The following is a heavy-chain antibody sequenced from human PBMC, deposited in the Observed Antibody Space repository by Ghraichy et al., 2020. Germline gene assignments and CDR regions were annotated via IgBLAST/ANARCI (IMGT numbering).Heavy chain of an antibody. V-gene: IGHV2-26*02. Sequence: SGPTLVKPTETLTLTCTVSGFSLSNARMGVSWIRQPPGKALEWLAHIFSNDEKSYSTSLKSRLTISKDTSKSQVVLTMTNMDPVDTATYYCARIRLDCSGGSCSPYYYYYGMDVWGQGTTVTVSS. J-gene: IGHJ6*02. CDR2: IFSNDEK. CDR1: GFSLSNARMG. D-gene: IGHD2-15*01. CDR3: ARIRLDCSGGSCSPYYYYYGMDV.